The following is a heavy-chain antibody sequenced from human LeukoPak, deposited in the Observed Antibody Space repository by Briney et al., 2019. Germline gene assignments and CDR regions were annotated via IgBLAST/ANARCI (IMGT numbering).Heavy chain of an antibody. CDR3: ATLIEVRQYSSGWSRPCFDY. D-gene: IGHD6-19*01. J-gene: IGHJ4*02. V-gene: IGHV1-24*01. Sequence: ASVKVSCKVSGYTLTELSMHWVQQAPGKGLEWMGGFDPEDGETIYAQKFQGRVTMTEDTSTDTAYMELSSLRSEDTAVYYCATLIEVRQYSSGWSRPCFDYWGQGTLVTVSS. CDR1: GYTLTELS. CDR2: FDPEDGET.